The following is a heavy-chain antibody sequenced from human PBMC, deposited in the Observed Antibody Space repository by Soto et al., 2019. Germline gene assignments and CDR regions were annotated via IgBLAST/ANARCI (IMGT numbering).Heavy chain of an antibody. V-gene: IGHV3-23*01. CDR1: GFTFKNYG. CDR2: ISGGGTYT. Sequence: GWSLRLSCAASGFTFKNYGMSWVRQTPGKGLEWVATISGGGTYTDYADSVKGRFTISRDNSDNMLYLQMSGLRAEDAAVYLCAKCEVGYGGFHGVDAWGPRTTVTVS. D-gene: IGHD3-16*01. J-gene: IGHJ6*02. CDR3: AKCEVGYGGFHGVDA.